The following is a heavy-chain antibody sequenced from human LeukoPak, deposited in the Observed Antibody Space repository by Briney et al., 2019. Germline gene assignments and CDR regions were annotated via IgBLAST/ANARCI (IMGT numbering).Heavy chain of an antibody. J-gene: IGHJ4*02. D-gene: IGHD3-10*01. CDR1: GGTFSSYA. Sequence: ASVKVSCKASGGTFSSYAISWVRQAPGQGLEWMGGIIPIFGTANYAQKFQGRVTITADKSTSTAYMELSSLRSEDTAVYYCARTTYYYGSRPGNDYWGQGTLVTVSS. CDR2: IIPIFGTA. V-gene: IGHV1-69*06. CDR3: ARTTYYYGSRPGNDY.